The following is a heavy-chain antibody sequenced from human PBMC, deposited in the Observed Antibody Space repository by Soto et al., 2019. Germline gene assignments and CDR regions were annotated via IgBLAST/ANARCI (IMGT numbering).Heavy chain of an antibody. CDR1: GFTLSNFW. D-gene: IGHD6-19*01. Sequence: ELQVVESGGGLVQPGGSLRLSCAAPGFTLSNFWMTWVRQAPGKGLEWVANINQDGSAKDYVDSVKGRFTISRDNAKSSLYLQMSSLRADDTAVYYCARGSGWLWDYWGQAILVTVSS. J-gene: IGHJ4*02. V-gene: IGHV3-7*04. CDR3: ARGSGWLWDY. CDR2: INQDGSAK.